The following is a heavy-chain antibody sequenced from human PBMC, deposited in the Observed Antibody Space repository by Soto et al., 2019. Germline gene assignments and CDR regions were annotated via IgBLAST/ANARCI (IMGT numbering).Heavy chain of an antibody. CDR1: GFIFSSYS. Sequence: EVQLVESGGGLVEPGGSLRLSCAASGFIFSSYSMNWVRQTPGKGLEWVSSISRSSSDIYHADSVKGRFTISRDNAKNSLYLQMNSLRTEDTAVYYCARTDLRYGSLDYWGQGTLVTVSS. CDR3: ARTDLRYGSLDY. J-gene: IGHJ4*02. CDR2: ISRSSSDI. V-gene: IGHV3-21*01. D-gene: IGHD5-18*01.